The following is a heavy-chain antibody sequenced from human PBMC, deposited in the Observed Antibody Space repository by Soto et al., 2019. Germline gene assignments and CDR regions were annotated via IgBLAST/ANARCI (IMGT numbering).Heavy chain of an antibody. Sequence: ASVKVSCKASGYTFTSYGISWVRQAPGQGLEWMGWISAYNGNTNYAQKLQGRATMTTDTSTSTAYMELRSLRSDDTAVYYCARDGKDIVVVVAAYAENWFDPWGQGTLVTVSS. CDR1: GYTFTSYG. D-gene: IGHD2-15*01. J-gene: IGHJ5*02. V-gene: IGHV1-18*01. CDR3: ARDGKDIVVVVAAYAENWFDP. CDR2: ISAYNGNT.